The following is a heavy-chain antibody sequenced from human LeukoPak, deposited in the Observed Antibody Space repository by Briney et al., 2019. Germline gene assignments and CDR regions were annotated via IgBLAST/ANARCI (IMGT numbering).Heavy chain of an antibody. CDR1: GGSISSASYY. D-gene: IGHD3-3*01. Sequence: SETLSLTCTVSGGSISSASYYWSWIRQPAGKGLEWIGRIYTSGSTNYNPSLKSRVTISVDMSKNQFSLKLSSATAADTAVYYCARVFWSGYYYFDYWGQGTLVTVSS. CDR2: IYTSGST. CDR3: ARVFWSGYYYFDY. J-gene: IGHJ4*02. V-gene: IGHV4-61*02.